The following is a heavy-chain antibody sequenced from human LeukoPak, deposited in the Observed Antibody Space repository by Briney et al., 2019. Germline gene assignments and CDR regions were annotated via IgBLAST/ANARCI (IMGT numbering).Heavy chain of an antibody. CDR2: INPNSGGT. D-gene: IGHD5-12*01. CDR1: GYTFTGYY. V-gene: IGHV1-2*02. J-gene: IGHJ5*02. CDR3: ARCGRAYSGCGSDGTSGLLSGNWFDP. Sequence: ASVKVSCKASGYTFTGYYMHWVRQAPGQGLEWMGWINPNSGGTNYAQKFQGRVTMTRDTSISTAYMELSRLRSDDTAVYYCARCGRAYSGCGSDGTSGLLSGNWFDPWGQGTLVTVSS.